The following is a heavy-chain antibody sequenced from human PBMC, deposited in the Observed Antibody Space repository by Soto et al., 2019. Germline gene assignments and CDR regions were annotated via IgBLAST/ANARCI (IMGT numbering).Heavy chain of an antibody. Sequence: QVQLVESGGGVVQPGRSLRLSCAASGFTFSGYGMHWVRQAPGKGLEWVEVIWYDGSNENYADTVKGRFTISRDNSKNTLYLQMNSLRDEDTAVYYCARRFSSGWYADYWGQGTLVTVSS. CDR3: ARRFSSGWYADY. J-gene: IGHJ4*02. CDR1: GFTFSGYG. CDR2: IWYDGSNE. D-gene: IGHD6-19*01. V-gene: IGHV3-33*01.